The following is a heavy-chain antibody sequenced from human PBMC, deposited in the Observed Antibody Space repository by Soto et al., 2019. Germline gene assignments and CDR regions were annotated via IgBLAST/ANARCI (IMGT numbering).Heavy chain of an antibody. D-gene: IGHD4-17*01. CDR2: INPSGGST. CDR1: GYTFTSYY. V-gene: IGHV1-46*01. CDR3: ARDPFNYGDYDSDYYYGMDV. J-gene: IGHJ6*02. Sequence: ASVKVSCKASGYTFTSYYMHWVRQAPGQGLEWMGIINPSGGSTSYAQKFQGRVTMTRDTSTSTVYMELSSLRSEDTAVYYCARDPFNYGDYDSDYYYGMDVWGQGTTVTVSS.